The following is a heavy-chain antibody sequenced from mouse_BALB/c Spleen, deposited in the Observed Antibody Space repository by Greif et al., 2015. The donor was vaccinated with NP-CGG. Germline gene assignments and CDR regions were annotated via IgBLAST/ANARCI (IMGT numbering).Heavy chain of an antibody. CDR2: IRLKSNNYAT. J-gene: IGHJ4*01. Sequence: VMLVESGGGLVQPGGSMKLSCVASGFTFSNYWMNWVRQSPEKGLEWVAEIRLKSNNYATHYAESVKGRFTISRDDSKSSVSLQMNSLRAEDTGIYYCTMSGYSLYYAMDYWGQGTSVTVSS. CDR1: GFTFSNYW. V-gene: IGHV6-6*02. D-gene: IGHD2-3*01. CDR3: TMSGYSLYYAMDY.